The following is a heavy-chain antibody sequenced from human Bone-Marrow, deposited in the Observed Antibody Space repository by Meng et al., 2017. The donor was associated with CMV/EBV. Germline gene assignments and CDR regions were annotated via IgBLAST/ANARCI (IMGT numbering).Heavy chain of an antibody. J-gene: IGHJ6*02. CDR2: ISSSGSTI. V-gene: IGHV3-48*03. Sequence: GGSRRLACAAAAFMFSIYEMNWVSQAPGRGLEWVSYISSSGSTIYYADSVKGRFTISRDNAKDSLYLQMNSLRAEDTALYYCARGASCTSTSCYTWGDWNYIYYFYGMDVWGQGTTVTVSS. D-gene: IGHD2-2*02. CDR1: AFMFSIYE. CDR3: ARGASCTSTSCYTWGDWNYIYYFYGMDV.